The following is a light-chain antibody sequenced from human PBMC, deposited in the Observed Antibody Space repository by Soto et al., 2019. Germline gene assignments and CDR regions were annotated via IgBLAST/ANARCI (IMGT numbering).Light chain of an antibody. CDR2: GAS. CDR1: QSVSINS. V-gene: IGKV3-20*01. CDR3: QHYCTSPWT. J-gene: IGKJ1*01. Sequence: PGERATLSCRASQSVSINSLAWFQHKPGQAPRLLIFGASSRATGIPDRFSGSGSGTDFTLTISRLEPEDFAVYYCQHYCTSPWTFGQGTKVEIK.